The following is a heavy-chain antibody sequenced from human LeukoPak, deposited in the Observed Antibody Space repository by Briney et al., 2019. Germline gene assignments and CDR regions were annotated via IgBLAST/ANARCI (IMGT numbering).Heavy chain of an antibody. CDR1: GGSISSGDYY. V-gene: IGHV4-30-4*01. CDR2: MYYSGST. D-gene: IGHD3-22*01. CDR3: ARPYYYDSRIDP. J-gene: IGHJ5*02. Sequence: SETLSLTCTVSGGSISSGDYYRSWIRQPPGKGLEWIGCMYYSGSTYYNPSLKSRVTISVDTSKNQFSLKLSSVTAADTVVYYCARPYYYDSRIDPWGQGTLVTVSS.